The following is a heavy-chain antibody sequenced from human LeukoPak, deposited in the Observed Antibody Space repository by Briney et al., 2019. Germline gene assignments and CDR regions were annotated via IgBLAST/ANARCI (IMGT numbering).Heavy chain of an antibody. D-gene: IGHD3-16*02. Sequence: ASVKVSCKASGYTFTSYDINWVRQATGQGLEWMGWMNPNSGNTGYAQKFQGGVTMTRNTSISTAYMELSSLRSEDTAVYYCATRSKNDYVWGSYRPRDAFDIWGQGTMVTVSS. CDR3: ATRSKNDYVWGSYRPRDAFDI. CDR2: MNPNSGNT. V-gene: IGHV1-8*01. CDR1: GYTFTSYD. J-gene: IGHJ3*02.